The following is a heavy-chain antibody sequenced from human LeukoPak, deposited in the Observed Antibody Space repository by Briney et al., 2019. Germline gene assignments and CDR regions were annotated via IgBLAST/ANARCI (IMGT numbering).Heavy chain of an antibody. CDR1: GYTFTGYY. Sequence: ASVKVSCKASGYTFTGYYMHWVRQAPGQGLEWMGWISAYNGNTNYAQKLQGRVTMTTDTSTSTAYMELRSLRSDDTAVYYCARRVVTAIYWFDPWGQGTLVTVSS. CDR3: ARRVVTAIYWFDP. J-gene: IGHJ5*02. V-gene: IGHV1-18*04. D-gene: IGHD2-21*02. CDR2: ISAYNGNT.